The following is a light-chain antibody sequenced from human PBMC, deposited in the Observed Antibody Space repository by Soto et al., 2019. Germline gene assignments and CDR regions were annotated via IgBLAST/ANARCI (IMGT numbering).Light chain of an antibody. J-gene: IGLJ2*01. Sequence: QSALTQPASVSGSPGQSITISCTGTSSDIGGYKYVSWYQQHPGKVPKLLIYDVNNRPSGVSDRSSGSKSGNTASLTISGLQAEDEAEYYCCSYTSSTSLIFGGGTKLTVL. V-gene: IGLV2-14*03. CDR2: DVN. CDR1: SSDIGGYKY. CDR3: CSYTSSTSLI.